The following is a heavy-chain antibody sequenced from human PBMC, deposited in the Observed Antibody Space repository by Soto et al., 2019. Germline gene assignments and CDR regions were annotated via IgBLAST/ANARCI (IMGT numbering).Heavy chain of an antibody. V-gene: IGHV1-2*04. D-gene: IGHD6-19*01. Sequence: AAVKVSCMASGYTFTGYYMHWVRQAPGQGLEWMGWINPNSGGTSYAQKFQGWVTMTRDTSISTAYMELSRLRSDDTAVYYCAREIAVAGTAAVDYWGQGTLVTLL. CDR3: AREIAVAGTAAVDY. CDR1: GYTFTGYY. CDR2: INPNSGGT. J-gene: IGHJ4*02.